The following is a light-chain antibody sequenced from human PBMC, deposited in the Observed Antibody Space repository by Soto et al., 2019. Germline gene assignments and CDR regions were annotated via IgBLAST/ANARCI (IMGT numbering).Light chain of an antibody. Sequence: QSVLTQPPSASGTPGQRVTISCSGSSSNIGSNTVNWFQHLPGTAPKLLIYINNQRPSGVPDRFSGSKSGTSAYLDISGLQSEDEPHYHCAAWDASLNGYVFGTGTKVTV. CDR2: INN. J-gene: IGLJ1*01. CDR1: SSNIGSNT. CDR3: AAWDASLNGYV. V-gene: IGLV1-44*01.